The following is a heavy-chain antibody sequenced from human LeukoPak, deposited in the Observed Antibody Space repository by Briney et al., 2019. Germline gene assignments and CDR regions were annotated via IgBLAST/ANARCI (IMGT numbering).Heavy chain of an antibody. CDR2: ISGSGGST. V-gene: IGHV3-23*01. CDR1: GFTFSSSA. D-gene: IGHD1-26*01. CDR3: AKDRRGSYYFDY. Sequence: PGGSLRLSCAASGFTFSSSAMSWARQAPGKGLEWVSAISGSGGSTYYADSVKGRFTISRDNSKNTLYLQMNSLRAEDTAVYYCAKDRRGSYYFDYWGQGTLVTVSS. J-gene: IGHJ4*02.